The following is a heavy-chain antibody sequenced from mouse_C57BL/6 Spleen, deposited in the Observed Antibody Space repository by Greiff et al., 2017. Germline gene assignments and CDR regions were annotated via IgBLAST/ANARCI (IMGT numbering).Heavy chain of an antibody. CDR3: ASEGYYGGYGYFDV. CDR2: IYPGAGDS. Sequence: LVESGAELVQPGASVKISCKASGYAFSSYWMNWVQQRPGKGLEWIGQIYPGAGDSNYNGKFKGKATLTADKSSSTAYMQHSSLTSEDAAVYCCASEGYYGGYGYFDVWGTGTTVTVSS. CDR1: GYAFSSYW. J-gene: IGHJ1*03. V-gene: IGHV1-80*01. D-gene: IGHD1-1*02.